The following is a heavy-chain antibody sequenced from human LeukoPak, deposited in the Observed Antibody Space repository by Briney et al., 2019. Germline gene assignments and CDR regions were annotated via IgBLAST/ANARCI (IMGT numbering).Heavy chain of an antibody. CDR3: TRGNHYYDSSGYSY. D-gene: IGHD3-22*01. J-gene: IGHJ4*02. CDR1: GFTFGDYA. V-gene: IGHV3-49*04. Sequence: GGSLRLSCTASGFTFGDYAMSWVRQAPGKGPEWVGFIRSKAYGWTTEYAASVKGRFTISRDDSKSIAYLQMNSLKTEDTAVYYCTRGNHYYDSSGYSYWGQGTLVTVSS. CDR2: IRSKAYGWTT.